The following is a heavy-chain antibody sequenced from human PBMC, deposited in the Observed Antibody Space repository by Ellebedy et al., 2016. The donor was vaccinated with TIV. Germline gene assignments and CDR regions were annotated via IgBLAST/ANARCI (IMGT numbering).Heavy chain of an antibody. CDR3: ARGWWDYGA. V-gene: IGHV3-7*01. CDR1: GFTFSSYA. CDR2: IKYDGYEK. D-gene: IGHD4/OR15-4a*01. J-gene: IGHJ5*02. Sequence: GESLKISCAASGFTFSSYAMNWVRQAPGKGLEWVANIKYDGYEKYYVDSVKGRFTISRDNAKNSVYLQMDSVRGEDTAVYYCARGWWDYGAWGQGTQVTVSS.